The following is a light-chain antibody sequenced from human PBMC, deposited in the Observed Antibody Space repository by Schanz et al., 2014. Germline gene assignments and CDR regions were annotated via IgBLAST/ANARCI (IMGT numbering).Light chain of an antibody. V-gene: IGLV2-8*01. CDR2: DVT. CDR1: SSDVGGYKY. J-gene: IGLJ3*02. CDR3: SSYTGSSTQV. Sequence: QSALTQPPSASGSPGQSVTISCTGTSSDVGGYKYVSWYQQHPGKAPKLMIYDVTKRPSGVPDRFSGSKSGNTASLTVSGLQAEDEADYYCSSYTGSSTQVFGGGTKLTVL.